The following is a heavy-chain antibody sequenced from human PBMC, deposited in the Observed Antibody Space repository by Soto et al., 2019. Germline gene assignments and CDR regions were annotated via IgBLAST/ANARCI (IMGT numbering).Heavy chain of an antibody. Sequence: QVQLMQSGAEVKKPGASVKVSCKASGYTFTTYYMHWVRQAPGQGLEWMGIINPSGGGTNYAQKCQDRLTMTRDTSTSTVYMQLSRLRAEDTAVYYCAREGRGQQLPRNVDYWGQGTLLTVSS. J-gene: IGHJ4*02. CDR2: INPSGGGT. CDR3: AREGRGQQLPRNVDY. CDR1: GYTFTTYY. D-gene: IGHD6-13*01. V-gene: IGHV1-46*01.